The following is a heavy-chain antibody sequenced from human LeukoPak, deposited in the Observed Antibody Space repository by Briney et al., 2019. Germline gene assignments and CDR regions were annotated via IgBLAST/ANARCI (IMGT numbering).Heavy chain of an antibody. Sequence: ASVTASCKASGYTFTSYGISWVRQAPGQGLEWMGWISAYNGNTNYAQKLQGRVTIPTDTSTSTAYMELRSLRSDDTAVYYCARVRGGLYYFDYWGQGTLVTVSS. D-gene: IGHD3-16*01. J-gene: IGHJ4*02. V-gene: IGHV1-18*01. CDR2: ISAYNGNT. CDR3: ARVRGGLYYFDY. CDR1: GYTFTSYG.